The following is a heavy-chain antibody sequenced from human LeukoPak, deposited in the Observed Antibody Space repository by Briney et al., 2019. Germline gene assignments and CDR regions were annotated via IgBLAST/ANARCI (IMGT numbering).Heavy chain of an antibody. Sequence: TGGSLRLSCAASGFTFSSYGMHWVCQAPGKGLEWVAFIRYDGSNRYYADSVKGRFTISRDNSKNTLYLQMNSLRAEDTAVYYCAKGSSGWSYYFDYWGQGTLVTVSS. CDR2: IRYDGSNR. CDR3: AKGSSGWSYYFDY. D-gene: IGHD6-19*01. V-gene: IGHV3-30*02. J-gene: IGHJ4*02. CDR1: GFTFSSYG.